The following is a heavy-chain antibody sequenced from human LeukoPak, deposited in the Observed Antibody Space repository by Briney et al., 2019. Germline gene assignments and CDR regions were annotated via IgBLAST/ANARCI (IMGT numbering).Heavy chain of an antibody. V-gene: IGHV1-2*02. CDR1: GYTFTGYY. CDR2: INPNSGDT. CDR3: ARAGTGYGGSLFYYYYYMDV. D-gene: IGHD4-23*01. J-gene: IGHJ6*03. Sequence: ASVKVSCKASGYTFTGYYMHWVRQAPGQGLEWMGWINPNSGDTNYAQKFQGRVTMTRDTSISTAYMELSRLRSDDTAVYYCARAGTGYGGSLFYYYYYMDVWGKGTTVTISS.